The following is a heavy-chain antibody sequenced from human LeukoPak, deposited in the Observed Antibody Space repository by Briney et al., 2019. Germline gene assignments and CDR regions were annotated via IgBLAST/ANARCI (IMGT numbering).Heavy chain of an antibody. V-gene: IGHV3-73*01. J-gene: IGHJ4*02. Sequence: GGSLKLSCAASGFTFSGSAMHWVRQASGKGLEWVGRIRSKVNSYATAYAASVKGRFTISRDDSKNTAYLQMNSLKTEDTAVYYCARGRMGYYWGKGTLVTVSS. CDR1: GFTFSGSA. D-gene: IGHD1-14*01. CDR2: IRSKVNSYAT. CDR3: ARGRMGYY.